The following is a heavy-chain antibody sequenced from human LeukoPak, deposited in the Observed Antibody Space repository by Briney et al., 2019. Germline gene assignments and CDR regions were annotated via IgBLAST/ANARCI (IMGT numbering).Heavy chain of an antibody. J-gene: IGHJ4*02. D-gene: IGHD6-13*01. CDR2: IKHDGSKK. CDR3: AISSWGFDY. Sequence: GGSLRLSCAASGFTFSSYWVSWVRQAPGKGLEWVANIKHDGSKKDYVDSVKGRFTISRDNAKNSLYLQMNSLRVEDTAVYYCAISSWGFDYWGQGTLVTVSS. CDR1: GFTFSSYW. V-gene: IGHV3-7*01.